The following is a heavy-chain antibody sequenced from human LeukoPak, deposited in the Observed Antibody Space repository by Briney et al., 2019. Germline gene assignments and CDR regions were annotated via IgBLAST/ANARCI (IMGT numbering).Heavy chain of an antibody. Sequence: GGSLRLSCVTSGFDFSDSRMTWVRQAPGKRLQWVANVNRDGTEKHFLDSVEGRFTISRDNAKKSLYLQMSSLRPQDTAVYFCVRGDWYFESWGQGTLVTVSS. CDR3: VRGDWYFES. J-gene: IGHJ4*02. CDR1: GFDFSDSR. D-gene: IGHD2-21*01. V-gene: IGHV3-7*04. CDR2: VNRDGTEK.